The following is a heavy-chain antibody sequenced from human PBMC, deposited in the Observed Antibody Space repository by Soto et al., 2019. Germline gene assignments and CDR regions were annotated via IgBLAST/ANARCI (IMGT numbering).Heavy chain of an antibody. D-gene: IGHD1-26*01. Sequence: EVQLLESGGGLVSPGGSLRLSCAASGFTFSSYARSWVRQSPGKGLEWLAGITFRGDYTYYADSVKGRFSLSRDNSRNRLDLQMNNLKVEDTALYYCAKLGTMGVFDNWGQGTLLTVSS. V-gene: IGHV3-23*01. CDR1: GFTFSSYA. CDR3: AKLGTMGVFDN. J-gene: IGHJ4*02. CDR2: ITFRGDYT.